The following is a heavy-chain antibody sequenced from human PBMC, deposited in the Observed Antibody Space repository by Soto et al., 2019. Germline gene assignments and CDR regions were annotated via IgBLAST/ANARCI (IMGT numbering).Heavy chain of an antibody. CDR2: IYYSGST. Sequence: PSETLSLTCSVSGGSISTSDYYWGWIRQSPGKGLEWIGTIYYSGSTHYNPSLRSRVTISVDTSKNQFSLKLSSVAAADTAVYFCARLYCSSTTCAKLGIIDYWGQGTQVTVSS. CDR3: ARLYCSSTTCAKLGIIDY. CDR1: GGSISTSDYY. J-gene: IGHJ4*02. V-gene: IGHV4-39*01. D-gene: IGHD2-2*01.